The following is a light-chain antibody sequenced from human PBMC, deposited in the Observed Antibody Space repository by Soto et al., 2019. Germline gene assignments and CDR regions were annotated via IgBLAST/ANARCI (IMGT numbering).Light chain of an antibody. CDR1: ESVSSDY. J-gene: IGKJ1*01. CDR3: QQYGSSPGT. Sequence: EIVLTQSPGTLSLSPGERATLSCRANESVSSDYLAWYQQKPGQAPSLLIYGASSRASGVPDRFIGSGSGTDFTLTISRREPEDLAVYYCQQYGSSPGTFGQGTRVDIK. V-gene: IGKV3-20*01. CDR2: GAS.